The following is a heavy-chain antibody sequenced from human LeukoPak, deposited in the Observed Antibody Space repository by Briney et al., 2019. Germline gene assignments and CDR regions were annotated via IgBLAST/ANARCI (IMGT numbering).Heavy chain of an antibody. J-gene: IGHJ4*02. V-gene: IGHV3-7*01. CDR3: ARVARGIAVWTFDY. CDR2: IKQDGSER. Sequence: PGGSLRLSCAASGFTISSYWMSWVRQAPGKGLEWVANIKQDGSERYYVDSVKGRFTIFKDNAKNSLYLQMNSLRAEDTAVYYCARVARGIAVWTFDYWGQGTLVTVSS. CDR1: GFTISSYW. D-gene: IGHD6-19*01.